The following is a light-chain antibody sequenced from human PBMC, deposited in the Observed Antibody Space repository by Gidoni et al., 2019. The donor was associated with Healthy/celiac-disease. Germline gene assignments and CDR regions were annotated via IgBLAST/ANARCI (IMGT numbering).Light chain of an antibody. V-gene: IGKV3-11*01. CDR3: QQRSNT. Sequence: EIVLTQAPATLSLSPGERATLSCRASQSVSSYLAWYQQKPGQAPRLLIYAASNRATGIPARFSGSGSGTDFTLTISRLEPEDFAVYYCQQRSNTFGQGTRLEIK. J-gene: IGKJ5*01. CDR2: AAS. CDR1: QSVSSY.